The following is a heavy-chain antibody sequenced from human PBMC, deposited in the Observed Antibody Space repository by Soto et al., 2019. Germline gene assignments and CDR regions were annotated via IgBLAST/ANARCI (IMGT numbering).Heavy chain of an antibody. CDR2: INHSGST. D-gene: IGHD6-13*01. V-gene: IGHV4-39*07. Sequence: SETLSLTCTVSGGSISSSSYYWSWIRQPPGKGLEWIGEINHSGSTNYNPSLKSRVTISVDTSKNQFSLKLSSVTAADTAVYYCARDPGIAAALNWFDPWGQGTLVTVSS. CDR1: GGSISSSSYY. J-gene: IGHJ5*02. CDR3: ARDPGIAAALNWFDP.